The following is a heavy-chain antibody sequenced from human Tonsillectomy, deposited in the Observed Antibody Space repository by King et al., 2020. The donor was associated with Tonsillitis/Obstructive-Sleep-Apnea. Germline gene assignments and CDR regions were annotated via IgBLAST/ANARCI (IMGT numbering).Heavy chain of an antibody. D-gene: IGHD3-10*01. CDR3: AAPCRSPTYYYYYYMDV. CDR2: IIPIFGTA. Sequence: QLVQSGAEVKKPGSSVKVSCKASGGTFSSYAISWVRQAPGQGLEWMGGIIPIFGTANYAQKFQGRVTITADESTSTAYMELSSLGSEDTAVYYCAAPCRSPTYYYYYYMDVWGKGTTVTVSS. V-gene: IGHV1-69*01. CDR1: GGTFSSYA. J-gene: IGHJ6*03.